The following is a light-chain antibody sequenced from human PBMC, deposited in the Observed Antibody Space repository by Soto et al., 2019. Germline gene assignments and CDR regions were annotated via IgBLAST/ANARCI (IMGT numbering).Light chain of an antibody. V-gene: IGLV2-14*01. CDR3: SSYTSSGTLVV. CDR1: SSDVGGYNY. J-gene: IGLJ2*01. CDR2: DVS. Sequence: QSVLTQPASVSGSRGQSITISCTGTSSDVGGYNYVSWYQQHPGKAPKLMIYDVSNRPSGVSNHFSGSKSGNTASLTISGLQAEDEADYYCSSYTSSGTLVVFGGGTKLTVL.